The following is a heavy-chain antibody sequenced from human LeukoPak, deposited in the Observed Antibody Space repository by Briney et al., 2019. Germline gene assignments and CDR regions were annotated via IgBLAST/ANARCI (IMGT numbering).Heavy chain of an antibody. CDR3: AKDGSYRLYYFDY. V-gene: IGHV3-53*01. CDR1: GFTFSSCS. CDR2: IYSGGST. Sequence: GGSLRLSCAASGFTFSSCSMNWVRQAPGKGLEWVSVIYSGGSTYYSDSVEGRFTISRDNSKNTRYRQRNSLRAEDTAVYYCAKDGSYRLYYFDYWGQGTLVTVSS. D-gene: IGHD3-16*02. J-gene: IGHJ4*02.